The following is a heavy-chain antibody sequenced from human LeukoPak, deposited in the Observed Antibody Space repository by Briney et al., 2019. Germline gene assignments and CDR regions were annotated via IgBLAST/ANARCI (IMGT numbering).Heavy chain of an antibody. J-gene: IGHJ4*02. D-gene: IGHD6-13*01. Sequence: GGSLRLSCAASGFTFRSYGMHRVRQAPGKGLERVPAKWYDGSNKSYADSVKGRFTISRDNSKNTLYLQMNSLRAEDTAVYYCARDPMVRSAAGHTFNYWGQGTRVTVSS. CDR3: ARDPMVRSAAGHTFNY. V-gene: IGHV3-33*01. CDR2: KWYDGSNK. CDR1: GFTFRSYG.